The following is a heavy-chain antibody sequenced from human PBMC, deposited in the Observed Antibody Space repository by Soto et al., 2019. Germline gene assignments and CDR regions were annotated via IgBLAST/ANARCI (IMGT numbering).Heavy chain of an antibody. CDR2: IWYDGSNK. Sequence: PGGSLRLSCAASGFTFSSYGMHWVRQAPGKGLEWVAVIWYDGSNKYYADSVKGRFTISRDNSKNTLYLQMNSLRAEDTAVYYCARDPGALIPIFGADVWGKGTTVTVSS. D-gene: IGHD3-3*01. CDR3: ARDPGALIPIFGADV. CDR1: GFTFSSYG. J-gene: IGHJ6*04. V-gene: IGHV3-33*01.